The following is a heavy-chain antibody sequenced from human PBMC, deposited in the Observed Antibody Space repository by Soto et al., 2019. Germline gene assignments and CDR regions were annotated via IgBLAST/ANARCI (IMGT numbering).Heavy chain of an antibody. D-gene: IGHD5-12*01. Sequence: SETLSLTCTVSGGSISSGGYYWSWIRQHPGKGLEWIGYIYYSGSTYYNPSLKSRVTISVDTSKNQFSLKLSSVTAADTAVYYCARSSTIWWPRENYFDYWGQGTLVTVSS. V-gene: IGHV4-31*03. CDR1: GGSISSGGYY. J-gene: IGHJ4*02. CDR3: ARSSTIWWPRENYFDY. CDR2: IYYSGST.